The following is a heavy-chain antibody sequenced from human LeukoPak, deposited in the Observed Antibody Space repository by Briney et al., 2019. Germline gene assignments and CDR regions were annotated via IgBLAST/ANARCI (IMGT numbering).Heavy chain of an antibody. CDR3: ARGRSEINFDY. Sequence: PSETLSLTCAVYGGSFSGYYWSWTRQPPGKGLEWIGEINHSGSTNYNPSLKSRVTISVDTSKNQFSLKLSSVTAADTAVYYCARGRSEINFDYWGQGTLVTVSS. D-gene: IGHD5-24*01. J-gene: IGHJ4*02. CDR2: INHSGST. V-gene: IGHV4-34*01. CDR1: GGSFSGYY.